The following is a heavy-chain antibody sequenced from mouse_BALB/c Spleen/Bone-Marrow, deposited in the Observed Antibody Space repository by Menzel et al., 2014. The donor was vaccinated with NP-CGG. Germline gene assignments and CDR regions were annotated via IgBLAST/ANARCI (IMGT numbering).Heavy chain of an antibody. D-gene: IGHD2-5*01. Sequence: EVKLVESGAELVRSGASVKLSCTASGFNIKDYYMHWVKQRPEQGLEWIGWIDPENGDTEYAPKFQGKATMTADTSSNTAYLQLSSLTSEDTAVYYCNSYSIQAWFAYWGQGTLVTVSA. CDR2: IDPENGDT. V-gene: IGHV14-4*02. CDR3: NSYSIQAWFAY. J-gene: IGHJ3*01. CDR1: GFNIKDYY.